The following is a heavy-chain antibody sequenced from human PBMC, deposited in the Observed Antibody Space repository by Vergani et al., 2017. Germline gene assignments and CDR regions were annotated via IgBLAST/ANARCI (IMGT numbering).Heavy chain of an antibody. Sequence: QLQLQESGSGLVKPSQTLSLTCAVSGGSTSSSSYYWGWIRQPPGKGLEWMGSIYYSGSTYYNPYLKSRVTISVDTSKNQFSLKLSSVTAEDTAVYYCAKGHSGSYWGYFDYWGQGTLVTVSS. CDR2: IYYSGST. D-gene: IGHD1-26*01. V-gene: IGHV4-39*07. J-gene: IGHJ4*02. CDR1: GGSTSSSSYY. CDR3: AKGHSGSYWGYFDY.